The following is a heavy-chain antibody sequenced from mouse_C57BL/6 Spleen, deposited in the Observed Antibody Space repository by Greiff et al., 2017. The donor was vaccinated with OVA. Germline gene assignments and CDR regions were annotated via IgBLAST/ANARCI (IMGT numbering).Heavy chain of an antibody. D-gene: IGHD2-3*01. CDR1: GYAFSSSW. CDR3: ARGGGDDGFPLRYFDV. V-gene: IGHV1-82*01. J-gene: IGHJ1*03. Sequence: VKVQQSGPELVKPGASVKISCKASGYAFSSSWMNWVKQRPGKGLEWIGRIYPGDGDTNYNGKFKGKATLTADKSSSTAYMQLSSLTSEDSAVCFWARGGGDDGFPLRYFDVWGTGTTVTVSS. CDR2: IYPGDGDT.